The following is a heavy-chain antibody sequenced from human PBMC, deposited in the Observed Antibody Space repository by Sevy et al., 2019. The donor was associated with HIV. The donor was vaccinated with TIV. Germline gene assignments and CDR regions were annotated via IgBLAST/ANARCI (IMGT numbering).Heavy chain of an antibody. V-gene: IGHV3-9*01. Sequence: GGSLRLSCAASGFTFNDYAMHWVRQGPGKGLEGVSSISWNGVNIDYADSVKDRFTISRDNAKNSLYLHMSSLRGEDSALYYCAKNLNSGTFRLYCSDHWGQGTLVIVSS. CDR3: AKNLNSGTFRLYCSDH. D-gene: IGHD2-8*02. CDR2: ISWNGVNI. CDR1: GFTFNDYA. J-gene: IGHJ4*02.